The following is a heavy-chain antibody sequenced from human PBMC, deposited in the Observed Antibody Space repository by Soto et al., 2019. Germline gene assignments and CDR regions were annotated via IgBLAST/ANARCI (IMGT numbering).Heavy chain of an antibody. CDR3: ARDVPWNDYYDSSGSMGMLFDI. J-gene: IGHJ3*02. CDR1: GFTFDDYG. CDR2: INWNGGST. Sequence: EVQLVESGGGVVRPGGSLRLSCAASGFTFDDYGMSWVRQAPGKGLEWVSGINWNGGSTGYADSVKGRFTISRDNAKNSLYLQMNSLRAEDTALYYCARDVPWNDYYDSSGSMGMLFDIWGQGTMVTVSS. V-gene: IGHV3-20*04. D-gene: IGHD3-22*01.